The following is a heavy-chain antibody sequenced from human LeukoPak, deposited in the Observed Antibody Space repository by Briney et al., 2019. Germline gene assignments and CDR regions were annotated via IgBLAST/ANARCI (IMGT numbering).Heavy chain of an antibody. CDR3: ARDPGGSSSWPD. J-gene: IGHJ4*02. Sequence: ASVKVSCKVSGYTLTELSMHWVRQAPGKGLEWMGGFDPEDGETIYAQKFQGRVTMTEDTSTDTAYMELSSLRSEDTAVYYCARDPGGSSSWPDWGQGTLVTVSS. V-gene: IGHV1-24*01. CDR2: FDPEDGET. CDR1: GYTLTELS. D-gene: IGHD6-13*01.